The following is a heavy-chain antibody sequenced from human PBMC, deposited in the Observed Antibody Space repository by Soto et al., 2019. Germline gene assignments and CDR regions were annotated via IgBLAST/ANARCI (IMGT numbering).Heavy chain of an antibody. CDR3: ASGGMVVAPARGWFDP. V-gene: IGHV4-34*01. J-gene: IGHJ5*02. CDR1: GGSFSGYY. D-gene: IGHD2-2*01. Sequence: QVQLQQWGAGLLKPSETLSLTCAVYGGSFSGYYWSWIRQPPGKGLEWIGEINHSGSTNYNPSLTSLVTLPVETSKNLFSRKLSSVTAADTAVYYFASGGMVVAPARGWFDPWGPGTLVTVSS. CDR2: INHSGST.